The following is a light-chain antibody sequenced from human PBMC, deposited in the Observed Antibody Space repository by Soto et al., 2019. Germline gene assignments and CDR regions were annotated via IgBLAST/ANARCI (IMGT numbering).Light chain of an antibody. CDR1: SSNIGTNT. Sequence: SVLTQPPSASGTPGQRVTISCSGSSSNIGTNTVIWYQQLPGAAPKLLIYSDNQRPSGVPDRFSGSKSGTSASLAISGLQSEDEADYHCAAWDVSLVVFGGGTKLTVL. J-gene: IGLJ2*01. CDR2: SDN. V-gene: IGLV1-44*01. CDR3: AAWDVSLVV.